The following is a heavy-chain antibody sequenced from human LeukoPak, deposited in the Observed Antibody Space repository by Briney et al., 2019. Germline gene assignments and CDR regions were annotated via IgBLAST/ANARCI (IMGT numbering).Heavy chain of an antibody. CDR2: INPSGGST. CDR3: ARDPVDSSGWYGAFDI. V-gene: IGHV1-46*01. D-gene: IGHD6-19*01. CDR1: GYTFTSYY. J-gene: IGHJ3*02. Sequence: ASEKVSCKASGYTFTSYYMHWVRQAPGQGLEWMGIINPSGGSTSYAQKFQGRVTMTRDTSTSTVYMELSSLRSEDTAVYYCARDPVDSSGWYGAFDIWGQGTMVTISS.